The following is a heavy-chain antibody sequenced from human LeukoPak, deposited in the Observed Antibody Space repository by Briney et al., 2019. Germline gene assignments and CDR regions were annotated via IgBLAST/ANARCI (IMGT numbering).Heavy chain of an antibody. V-gene: IGHV4-34*01. J-gene: IGHJ4*02. CDR3: ARYIATTGGFH. Sequence: PSETLSLTCAVYGGSFSGYHWGWIRQAPGKGLEWIGNIYHTGTTYYNPSLKSRVTISVDTSENHFSLHLSSVTAADTATYYCARYIATTGGFHWGQGTLVTVSS. CDR2: IYHTGTT. D-gene: IGHD2-8*02. CDR1: GGSFSGYH.